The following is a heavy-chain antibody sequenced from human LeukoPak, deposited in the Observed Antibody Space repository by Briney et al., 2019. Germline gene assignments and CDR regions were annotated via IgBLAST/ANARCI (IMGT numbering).Heavy chain of an antibody. Sequence: PGGSLRLSCAASGFTFSNAWMSWVRQAPGKGLEWVGRIKSKTDGGTTDYAAPVKGRFTISRDDSKNTLYLQMNSLETEDTAIYYCTTSAMVRGVIPDYWGQETLVTVSS. V-gene: IGHV3-15*01. CDR1: GFTFSNAW. CDR2: IKSKTDGGTT. CDR3: TTSAMVRGVIPDY. J-gene: IGHJ4*02. D-gene: IGHD3-10*01.